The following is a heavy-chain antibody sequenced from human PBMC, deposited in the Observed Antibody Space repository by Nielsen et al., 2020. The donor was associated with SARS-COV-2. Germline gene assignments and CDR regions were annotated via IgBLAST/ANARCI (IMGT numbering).Heavy chain of an antibody. V-gene: IGHV4-34*01. CDR2: INHSGST. Sequence: WIRQPPGRGLEWIGEINHSGSTNYNPSLKSRVTISVDTSKNQFSLKLSSVTAADTAVYYCARGQRESYCSGGSCYSYFDYWGQGTLVTVSS. D-gene: IGHD2-15*01. J-gene: IGHJ4*02. CDR3: ARGQRESYCSGGSCYSYFDY.